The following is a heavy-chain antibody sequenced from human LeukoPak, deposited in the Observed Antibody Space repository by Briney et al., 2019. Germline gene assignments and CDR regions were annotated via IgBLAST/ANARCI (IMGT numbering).Heavy chain of an antibody. J-gene: IGHJ5*02. CDR2: ISTYNGDT. CDR1: GYPFTTYG. CDR3: ARDWWGYDVLTGDNWFDP. Sequence: GASVKVSCKASGYPFTTYGITWVRQAPGQGLEWMGWISTYNGDTNYAQKFQGRVTMTTDTSTSTAYIELRSLTSDDTAAYYCARDWWGYDVLTGDNWFDPWGQGTLVTVSP. D-gene: IGHD3-9*01. V-gene: IGHV1-18*01.